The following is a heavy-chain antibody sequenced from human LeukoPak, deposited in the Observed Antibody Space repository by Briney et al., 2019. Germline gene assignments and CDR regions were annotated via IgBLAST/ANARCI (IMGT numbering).Heavy chain of an antibody. D-gene: IGHD5-24*01. V-gene: IGHV3-7*01. CDR3: ARGWRWLQYPYFDY. CDR2: IKQDGSEK. J-gene: IGHJ4*02. Sequence: GGSLRLSCAASGFTFSSYWMSWVRQAPGKGLEWVANIKQDGSEKYYVDSVKGRFTISRDNAKNSLYLQMNSLRAEDTAVYYCARGWRWLQYPYFDYWGQGTLVTVSS. CDR1: GFTFSSYW.